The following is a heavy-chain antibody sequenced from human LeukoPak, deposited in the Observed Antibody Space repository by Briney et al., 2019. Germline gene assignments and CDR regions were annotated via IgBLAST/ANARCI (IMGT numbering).Heavy chain of an antibody. CDR2: INPNSGGT. CDR3: ARAVGTAMVPSDY. V-gene: IGHV1-2*02. CDR1: GYTFTGYY. J-gene: IGHJ4*02. D-gene: IGHD5-18*01. Sequence: ASVKVSCKASGYTFTGYYMHWVRQAPGQGLEWMGWINPNSGGTNYAQKFQGRVTMTRDTSISTAYMELSRLGSDDTAVYYCARAVGTAMVPSDYWGQGTLVTVSS.